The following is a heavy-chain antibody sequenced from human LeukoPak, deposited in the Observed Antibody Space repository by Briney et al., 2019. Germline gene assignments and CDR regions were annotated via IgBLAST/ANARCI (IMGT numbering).Heavy chain of an antibody. Sequence: GGCLRLSCAASGFTFGSYGMHWVRQAPGKGLWWVAGVWYDGSNKYYADSVKGGFTISRDSSKNTLYLQMNLLRSEDTAVYYCARDATGDGDLEPWGQGPVVTVSP. J-gene: IGHJ5*02. D-gene: IGHD4-17*01. CDR3: ARDATGDGDLEP. CDR2: VWYDGSNK. V-gene: IGHV3-33*01. CDR1: GFTFGSYG.